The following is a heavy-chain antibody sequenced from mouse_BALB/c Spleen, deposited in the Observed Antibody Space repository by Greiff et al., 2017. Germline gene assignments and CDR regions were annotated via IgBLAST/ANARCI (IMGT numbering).Heavy chain of an antibody. V-gene: IGHV5-12-2*01. J-gene: IGHJ4*01. CDR2: ISNGGGST. CDR1: GFTFSSYT. Sequence: EVMLVESGGGLVQPGGSLKLSCAASGFTFSSYTMSWVRQTPEKRLEWVAYISNGGGSTYYPDTVKGRFTISRDNAKNTLYLQMSSLKSEDTAMYYCARHEGDGNYVYAMDYWGQGTSVTVSS. D-gene: IGHD2-1*01. CDR3: ARHEGDGNYVYAMDY.